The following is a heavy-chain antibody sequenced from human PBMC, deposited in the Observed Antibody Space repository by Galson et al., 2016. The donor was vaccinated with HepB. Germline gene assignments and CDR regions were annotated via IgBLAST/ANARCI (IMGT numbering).Heavy chain of an antibody. CDR2: ISAYNAYT. V-gene: IGHV1-18*04. D-gene: IGHD2-15*01. CDR3: AGDGLVVPPNYFDY. Sequence: QSGAEVKKPGESLRISCKASGYTFTSYGIIWVRQAPGQGLEWMGWISAYNAYTNYAQNLQGRVTMTIDTSTSTAYMELRSLRSDDTAVYFCAGDGLVVPPNYFDYWGRGTLVTVSS. J-gene: IGHJ4*02. CDR1: GYTFTSYG.